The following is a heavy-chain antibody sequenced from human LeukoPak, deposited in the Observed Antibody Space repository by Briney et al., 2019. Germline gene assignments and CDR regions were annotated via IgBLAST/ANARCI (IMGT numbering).Heavy chain of an antibody. D-gene: IGHD6-19*01. CDR2: INGRGDIT. CDR3: ARVVGGPDVGRDAFSV. CDR1: ESTLANYA. V-gene: IGHV3-23*01. J-gene: IGHJ3*01. Sequence: GGSLRLSCVASESTLANYAVAWFRQAPGEGLQWVSSINGRGDITYYADSVRGRFTISRDNSKSTMFLQMNSLRAEDAAIYFCARVVGGPDVGRDAFSVWARGTLVTVSS.